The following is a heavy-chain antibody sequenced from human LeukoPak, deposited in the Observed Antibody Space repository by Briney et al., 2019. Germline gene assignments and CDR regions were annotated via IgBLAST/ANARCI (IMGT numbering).Heavy chain of an antibody. V-gene: IGHV4-38-2*02. J-gene: IGHJ4*02. CDR3: ARGLGVSAWRYYFDY. CDR2: IYHSGST. D-gene: IGHD6-19*01. CDR1: GYSISSGFY. Sequence: SETLSLTCSVSGYSISSGFYWGWIRQTPGKDLEWIGSIYHSGSTSYNPSLKSRVTMSVDTSENQFSLRLTSVTAADTAVYSCARGLGVSAWRYYFDYWGQGTLVTVSS.